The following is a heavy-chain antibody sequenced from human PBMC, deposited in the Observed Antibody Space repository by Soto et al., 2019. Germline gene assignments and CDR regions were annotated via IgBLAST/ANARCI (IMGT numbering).Heavy chain of an antibody. CDR3: GRIVVVALIQGYYYFYMDV. CDR2: IWYDGSNN. CDR1: GFSFSSYG. V-gene: IGHV3-33*01. J-gene: IGHJ6*03. Sequence: QVQLVESGGGVVQPGRSLRLSCAASGFSFSSYGMHWVRQAPGKGLEWVAVIWYDGSNNYYADSVKGRFTISRDNSNNTLYLQMNSLRAEDTAMFYCGRIVVVALIQGYYYFYMDVWGKGTTVTVSS. D-gene: IGHD2-15*01.